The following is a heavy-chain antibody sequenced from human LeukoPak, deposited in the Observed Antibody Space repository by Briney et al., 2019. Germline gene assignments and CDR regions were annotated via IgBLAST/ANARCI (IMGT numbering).Heavy chain of an antibody. D-gene: IGHD3-22*01. V-gene: IGHV1-46*01. CDR2: INPSGGST. Sequence: GASVKVSCKASGYTFTSYYFHWVRQAPGQGLEWMGIINPSGGSTTYAQKFQGRVTITADESTSTAYMELSSLRSEDTAVYYCARDTWGYDSSQDYYGMDVWGQGTTVTVSS. CDR3: ARDTWGYDSSQDYYGMDV. CDR1: GYTFTSYY. J-gene: IGHJ6*02.